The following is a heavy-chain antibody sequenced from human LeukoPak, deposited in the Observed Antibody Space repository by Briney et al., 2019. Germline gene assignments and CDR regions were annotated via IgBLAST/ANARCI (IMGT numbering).Heavy chain of an antibody. V-gene: IGHV3-30*18. CDR3: AKEGRSGWYSGY. CDR2: ISYDGSNK. Sequence: RVLRLSCAASGFTFSSYGMHWVRQAPGKGLEWVAVISYDGSNKYYADSVKGRFTISRDNSKNTLYLQMNSLRAEDTAVYYCAKEGRSGWYSGYWGQGTLVTVSS. CDR1: GFTFSSYG. D-gene: IGHD6-19*01. J-gene: IGHJ4*02.